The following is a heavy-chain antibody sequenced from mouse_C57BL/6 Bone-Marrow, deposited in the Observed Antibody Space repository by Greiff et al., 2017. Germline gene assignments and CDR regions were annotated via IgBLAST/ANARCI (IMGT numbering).Heavy chain of an antibody. CDR2: IYPRSGNT. J-gene: IGHJ2*01. CDR1: GYTFTSYG. Sequence: VQLQESGAELARPGASVKLSCKASGYTFTSYGISWVKQRTGQGLEWIGEIYPRSGNTYYNEKFKGTATLTADKSSSTAYMELSSLTSEDSAVYFWARGLLRFYYFDYWGQGTTLTVSS. V-gene: IGHV1-81*01. D-gene: IGHD2-3*01. CDR3: ARGLLRFYYFDY.